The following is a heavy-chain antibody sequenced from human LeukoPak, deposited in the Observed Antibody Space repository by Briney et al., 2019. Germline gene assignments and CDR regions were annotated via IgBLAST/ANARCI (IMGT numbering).Heavy chain of an antibody. CDR2: ISGSGGST. V-gene: IGHV3-23*01. J-gene: IGHJ4*02. CDR1: GFTFSSYG. CDR3: AKDQGSSGWYDYFDY. Sequence: PGRSLRLSCAASGFTFSSYGMHWVRQAPGKGLESVSAISGSGGSTYYADSVTGRFTISRDNSKNTLYLQMNSLRAEDTAVYYCAKDQGSSGWYDYFDYWGQGTLVTVSS. D-gene: IGHD6-19*01.